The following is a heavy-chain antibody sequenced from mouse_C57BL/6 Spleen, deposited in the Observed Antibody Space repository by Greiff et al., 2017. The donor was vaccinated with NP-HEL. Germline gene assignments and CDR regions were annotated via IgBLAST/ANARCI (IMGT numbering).Heavy chain of an antibody. D-gene: IGHD4-1*01. J-gene: IGHJ4*01. V-gene: IGHV3-6*01. CDR3: ARGLTVYYYAMDY. CDR2: ISYDGSN. Sequence: EVQLQQSGPGLVKPSQSLSLTCSVTGYSITSGYYWNWIRQFPGNKLEWMGYISYDGSNNYNPSLKNRISITRDTSKNQFFLKLNSVTTEDTATYYCARGLTVYYYAMDYWGQGTSVTVSS. CDR1: GYSITSGYY.